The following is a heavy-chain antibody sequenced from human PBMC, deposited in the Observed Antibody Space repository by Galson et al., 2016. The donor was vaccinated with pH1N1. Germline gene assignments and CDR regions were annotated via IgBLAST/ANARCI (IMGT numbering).Heavy chain of an antibody. D-gene: IGHD6-13*01. CDR1: GFRFTSYS. Sequence: SLRLSCAASGFRFTSYSMNWVRQAPGKGLEWVSSISGSGSFIYYTDSVKGRFTISRDSAKNSVYLQMDSLRVEDTGVYYCVRAIGGAASYWGQGTLVTVSS. V-gene: IGHV3-21*01. J-gene: IGHJ4*02. CDR2: ISGSGSFI. CDR3: VRAIGGAASY.